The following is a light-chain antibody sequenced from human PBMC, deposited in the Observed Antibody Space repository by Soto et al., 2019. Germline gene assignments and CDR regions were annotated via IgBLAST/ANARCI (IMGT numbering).Light chain of an antibody. Sequence: SYELTQPPSVAVGPGETASITCGGNNIGSKSVHWYQQKPGQAPVLVIYYDNDRPSGIPERFSGSNSGNTATLTISRVEAGDEADYYCQVWDTGSDHLVFGGGTKVTVL. CDR3: QVWDTGSDHLV. CDR1: NIGSKS. V-gene: IGLV3-21*04. J-gene: IGLJ2*01. CDR2: YDN.